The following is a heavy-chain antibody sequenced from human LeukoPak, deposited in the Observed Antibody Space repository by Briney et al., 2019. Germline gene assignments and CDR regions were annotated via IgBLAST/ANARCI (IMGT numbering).Heavy chain of an antibody. J-gene: IGHJ2*01. V-gene: IGHV4-59*01. CDR2: MYYSGST. Sequence: KPSETLSLTCTVSGGSISSFYWSWIRQPPGKGLEWIGYMYYSGSTNFNPSLKSRVTISVDTSKNQFSLKLSSVTAADTAVYYCARGGVPAADPYWYFDLWGRGTLVTVSS. CDR3: ARGGVPAADPYWYFDL. CDR1: GGSISSFY. D-gene: IGHD2-2*01.